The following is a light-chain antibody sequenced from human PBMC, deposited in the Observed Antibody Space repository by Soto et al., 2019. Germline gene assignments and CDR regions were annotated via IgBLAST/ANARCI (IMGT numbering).Light chain of an antibody. CDR3: CSYAGSYSYV. CDR1: SSDVGGYNY. Sequence: QSALTQPRSVSGSPGQSVTIPCTGTSSDVGGYNYVSWYQQHPGRAPKLMIYDVNKRPSGVPDRFSGSKSGNRASLTISGLQAEDEADYYCCSYAGSYSYVFGAGTKVTVL. V-gene: IGLV2-11*01. J-gene: IGLJ1*01. CDR2: DVN.